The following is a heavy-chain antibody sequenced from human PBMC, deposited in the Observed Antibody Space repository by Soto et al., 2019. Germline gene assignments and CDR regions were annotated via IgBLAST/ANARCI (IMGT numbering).Heavy chain of an antibody. J-gene: IGHJ5*02. CDR2: MNPNSGNT. CDR3: ARGAGGPSSRRSSWSDP. CDR1: GYTFTSYD. V-gene: IGHV1-8*01. Sequence: QVQLVQSGAEVKKPGASVKVSCKASGYTFTSYDINWVRQATGQGLEWMGWMNPNSGNTGYAQKFQGRVTMPRNAPVSAAYRELGSLRSADTLVYYCARGAGGPSSRRSSWSDPWGQGTLVTVSS.